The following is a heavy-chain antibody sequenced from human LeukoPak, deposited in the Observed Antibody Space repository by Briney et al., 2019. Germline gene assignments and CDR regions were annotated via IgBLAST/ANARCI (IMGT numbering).Heavy chain of an antibody. D-gene: IGHD6-13*01. CDR3: AIEIATAGTLDY. CDR2: ISGSGGGT. J-gene: IGHJ4*02. V-gene: IGHV3-23*01. CDR1: GFTFSAYA. Sequence: GGSLRLSCASSGFTFSAYALSWVRQAPGKGLEWVSAISGSGGGTYYADSVKGRFTISRDNSRSTLYLEMNSLRAEDTAVYYCAIEIATAGTLDYWGQGTLATVSS.